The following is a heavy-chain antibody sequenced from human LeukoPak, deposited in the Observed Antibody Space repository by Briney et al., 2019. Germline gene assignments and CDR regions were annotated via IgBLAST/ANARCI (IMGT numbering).Heavy chain of an antibody. CDR2: ISSSSSYI. J-gene: IGHJ4*02. D-gene: IGHD2-2*01. CDR3: AREVVPASFDY. CDR1: GFTFSSYS. V-gene: IGHV3-21*01. Sequence: GGSLRLSCAASGFTFSSYSMNWVRQDPGKGLEWVSSISSSSSYIYYADSVKGRFTISRDNAKNSLYLQMNSLRAEDTAVYYCAREVVPASFDYWGQGTLVTVSS.